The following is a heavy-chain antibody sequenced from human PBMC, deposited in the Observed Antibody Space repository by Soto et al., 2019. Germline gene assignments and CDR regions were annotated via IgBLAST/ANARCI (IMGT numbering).Heavy chain of an antibody. J-gene: IGHJ3*02. CDR1: GGTFSSYA. V-gene: IGHV1-69*06. CDR3: ARDVVRGYCSSTSCYTNAFDI. Sequence: QVQLVQSGAEVKKPGSAVKVSCKASGGTFSSYAISWVRQAPGQGLEWMGGIIPIFGTANYAQKFQGRVTITADKSTSTAYMELSSLRSEDTAVYYCARDVVRGYCSSTSCYTNAFDIWGQGTMVTVSS. D-gene: IGHD2-2*02. CDR2: IIPIFGTA.